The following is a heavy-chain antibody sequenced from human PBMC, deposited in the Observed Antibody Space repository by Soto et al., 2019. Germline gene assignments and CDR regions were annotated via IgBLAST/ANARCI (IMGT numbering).Heavy chain of an antibody. Sequence: PGGSLRLSCAASGFTFSSYAMSWVRQAPGKGLEWVSAISGSGGSTYYADSVKGRLTISRDNSKNALYLQMNSLRAEDTAVYYCAKDRGMIVGPSYVYWGQGTLVTVSS. CDR3: AKDRGMIVGPSYVY. J-gene: IGHJ4*02. CDR2: ISGSGGST. V-gene: IGHV3-23*01. D-gene: IGHD3-22*01. CDR1: GFTFSSYA.